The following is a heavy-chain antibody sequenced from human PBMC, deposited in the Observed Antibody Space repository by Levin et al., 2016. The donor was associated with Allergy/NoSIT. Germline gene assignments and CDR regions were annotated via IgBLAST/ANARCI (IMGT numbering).Heavy chain of an antibody. CDR3: AKEGTYGSGSSSGMDV. J-gene: IGHJ6*02. D-gene: IGHD3-10*01. CDR1: GFTFDDYT. Sequence: GESLKISCAASGFTFDDYTMHWVRQAPGKGLEWVSLISWDGGSTYYADSVKGRFTISRDNSKNSLYLQMNSLRTEDTALYYCAKEGTYGSGSSSGMDVWGQGTTVTVSS. CDR2: ISWDGGST. V-gene: IGHV3-43*01.